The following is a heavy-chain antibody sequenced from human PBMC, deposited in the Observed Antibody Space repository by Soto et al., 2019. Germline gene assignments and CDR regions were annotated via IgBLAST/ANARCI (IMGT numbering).Heavy chain of an antibody. D-gene: IGHD5-18*01. Sequence: QVQLQESGPGLVKPSQTLSLTCTVSGGSLSSGDYYWNWIRQPPGKGLEWIGYISFTGSTYYNPSLKSRVTMSLDTFKNEFSLRLTSVTAADTAVYYCAREFTGYSYGPGEVYWGQGTLVTVSS. CDR1: GGSLSSGDYY. CDR3: AREFTGYSYGPGEVY. V-gene: IGHV4-30-4*01. J-gene: IGHJ4*02. CDR2: ISFTGST.